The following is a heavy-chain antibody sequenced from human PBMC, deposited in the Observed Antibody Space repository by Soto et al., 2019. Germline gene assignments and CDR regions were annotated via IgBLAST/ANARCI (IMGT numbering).Heavy chain of an antibody. CDR2: IIPIFGTA. V-gene: IGHV1-69*01. Sequence: QVQLVQSGAEVKKPGSSVKVSCKAPGGTFSSHAISWVRQAPGQGIEWMGGIIPIFGTANYAQKFQGRVTITADESTSTGYMELSSLRSEDTALYYCARSQGGSTSLDIYYYYYYGMDVWGQGTTVTVSS. CDR1: GGTFSSHA. J-gene: IGHJ6*02. D-gene: IGHD2-2*01. CDR3: ARSQGGSTSLDIYYYYYYGMDV.